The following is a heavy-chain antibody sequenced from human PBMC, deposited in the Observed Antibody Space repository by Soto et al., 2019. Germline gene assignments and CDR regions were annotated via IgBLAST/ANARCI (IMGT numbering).Heavy chain of an antibody. CDR2: IYYSGST. V-gene: IGHV4-59*01. J-gene: IGHJ3*02. CDR3: ARVWGGAFDI. D-gene: IGHD3-10*01. Sequence: SETLSLTCTFSGGSISSYYWSWIRQPPGKGLEWIGYIYYSGSTNYNPSLKSRVTILVDTSKNQFSLKLSSVTAADTAVYYCARVWGGAFDIWGQGTMVTVSS. CDR1: GGSISSYY.